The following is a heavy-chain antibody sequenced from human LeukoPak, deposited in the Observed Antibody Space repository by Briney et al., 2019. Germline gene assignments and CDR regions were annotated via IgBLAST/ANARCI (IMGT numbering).Heavy chain of an antibody. V-gene: IGHV3-23*01. CDR3: AKDQGSIVGARYYYYYMDV. J-gene: IGHJ6*03. D-gene: IGHD1-26*01. CDR2: ISGSGGST. CDR1: GFTFSSYA. Sequence: GGSLRLSXAASGFTFSSYAMSWIRQAPGKGLEWVSAISGSGGSTHYADSVKGRFTISRDNSKNTLYLQMNSLRAEDTAVYYCAKDQGSIVGARYYYYYMDVWGKGTTVTVSS.